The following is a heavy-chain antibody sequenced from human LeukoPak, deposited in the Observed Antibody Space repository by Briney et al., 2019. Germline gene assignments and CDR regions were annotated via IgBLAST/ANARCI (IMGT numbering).Heavy chain of an antibody. CDR1: GLTFSNYW. Sequence: GGSLRLSCSASGLTFSNYWMSWVRQAPGKGLEWVANIKYDGSEKYYVDSMKGRFTIYRDNARNSVSLQMNSARAEAMAVYYCVIREDGWGQGTLVTVSS. CDR3: VIREDG. V-gene: IGHV3-7*03. J-gene: IGHJ4*02. CDR2: IKYDGSEK. D-gene: IGHD3-16*02.